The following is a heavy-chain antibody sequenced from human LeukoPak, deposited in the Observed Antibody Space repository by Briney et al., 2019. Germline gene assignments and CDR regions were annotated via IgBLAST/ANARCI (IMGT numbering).Heavy chain of an antibody. Sequence: GASVKVSCKVSGYTLTELSMHWVRQAPGKGLEWMGGFDPEDGETIYAQKFQGRVTMTEDTSADTAYMELSSLRSEDTAVYYCATDSYGLGGFDYWGQGTLVTVSS. CDR3: ATDSYGLGGFDY. CDR2: FDPEDGET. J-gene: IGHJ4*02. D-gene: IGHD5-18*01. CDR1: GYTLTELS. V-gene: IGHV1-24*01.